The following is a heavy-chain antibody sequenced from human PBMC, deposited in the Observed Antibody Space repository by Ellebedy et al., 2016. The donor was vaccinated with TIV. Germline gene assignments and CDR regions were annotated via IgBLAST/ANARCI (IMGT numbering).Heavy chain of an antibody. V-gene: IGHV4-34*01. CDR1: GVSISSGGYY. J-gene: IGHJ5*02. CDR2: INHSGST. Sequence: SETLSLTXAVSGVSISSGGYYWSWIRQPPGKGLEWIGEINHSGSTNYNPSLKSRVTISVDTSKNQFSLKLSSVTAADTAVYYCARGRGSGTTRWFDPWGQGTLVTVSS. D-gene: IGHD1-26*01. CDR3: ARGRGSGTTRWFDP.